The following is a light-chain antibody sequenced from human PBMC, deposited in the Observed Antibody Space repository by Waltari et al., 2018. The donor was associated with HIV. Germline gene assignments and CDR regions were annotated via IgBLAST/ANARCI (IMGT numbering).Light chain of an antibody. J-gene: IGKJ1*01. V-gene: IGKV3D-20*01. Sequence: EIVLTQSPATLSLSPGERATLSCGASQTVTSDFLARYQQKPGLAPSLLIYDASNRATGIPDRFSGSGSGTDFTLTISRLEPEDFAVYYCQQYGSSPRTFGQGTKVEIK. CDR1: QTVTSDF. CDR2: DAS. CDR3: QQYGSSPRT.